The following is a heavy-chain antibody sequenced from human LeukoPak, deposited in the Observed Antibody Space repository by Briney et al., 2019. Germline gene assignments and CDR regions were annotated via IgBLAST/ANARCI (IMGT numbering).Heavy chain of an antibody. CDR1: GFTFSSYS. J-gene: IGHJ4*02. D-gene: IGHD2/OR15-2a*01. CDR2: ISSSSSTI. V-gene: IGHV3-48*04. CDR3: ARDFSPDY. Sequence: PGGSLRLSCAASGFTFSSYSMNWVRQAPGKGLEWVSYISSSSSTIDYADSVRGRFTISRDNAKDSLYLQMNSLRAEDTAVYYCARDFSPDYWGQGTLVTVSS.